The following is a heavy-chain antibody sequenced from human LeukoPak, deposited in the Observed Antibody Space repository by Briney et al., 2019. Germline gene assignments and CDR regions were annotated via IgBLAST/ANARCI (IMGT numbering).Heavy chain of an antibody. D-gene: IGHD3-22*01. Sequence: KPGGSLRLSCAASGFTFSSYAMSWVRQAPGKGLEWVSSISSSSSYIYYADSVKGRFTISRDNSKNTLYLQMNSLRAEDTAVYYCARDRGRGYYDSSGYFLVTWGQGTLVTVSS. CDR3: ARDRGRGYYDSSGYFLVT. CDR1: GFTFSSYA. J-gene: IGHJ5*02. CDR2: ISSSSSYI. V-gene: IGHV3-21*01.